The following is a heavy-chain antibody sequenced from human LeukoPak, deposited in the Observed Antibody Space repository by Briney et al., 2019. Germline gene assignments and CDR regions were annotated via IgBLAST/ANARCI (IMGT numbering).Heavy chain of an antibody. V-gene: IGHV3-21*01. CDR3: ARGVRENDAFDI. J-gene: IGHJ3*02. Sequence: GGSLRLSCAASGFTSSSYSMNWVRQAPGKGLEWVSSISSSSSYIYYADSVKGRFTISRDNAKNSLYLQMNSLRAEDTAVYYCARGVRENDAFDIWGQGTMVTVSS. CDR2: ISSSSSYI. CDR1: GFTSSSYS. D-gene: IGHD3-10*01.